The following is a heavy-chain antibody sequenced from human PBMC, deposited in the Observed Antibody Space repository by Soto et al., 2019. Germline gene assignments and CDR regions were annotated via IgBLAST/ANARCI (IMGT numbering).Heavy chain of an antibody. V-gene: IGHV4-39*07. J-gene: IGHJ4*02. D-gene: IGHD2-15*01. CDR3: ATDHPAGYSHGIVDHL. CDR2: IYHSGST. CDR1: GGSISSSSYY. Sequence: SETLSLTCTVSGGSISSSSYYWGGIGQPPGKGLEWIGSIYHSGSTNYNPSLKSRVTVSVDKSKNQFSLKLSSVTAADTAVYYCATDHPAGYSHGIVDHLWGQGTLVTVSS.